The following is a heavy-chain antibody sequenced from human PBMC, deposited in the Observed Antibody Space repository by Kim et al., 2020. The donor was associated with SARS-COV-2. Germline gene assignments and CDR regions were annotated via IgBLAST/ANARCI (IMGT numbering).Heavy chain of an antibody. CDR3: IKYRLGLRYFDY. V-gene: IGHV3-72*01. D-gene: IGHD4-17*01. Sequence: EYAGCVEDRFTITREESKTSLSLQMNSLKTEDTAVYYCIKYRLGLRYFDYWGPGTLVTVSS. J-gene: IGHJ4*02.